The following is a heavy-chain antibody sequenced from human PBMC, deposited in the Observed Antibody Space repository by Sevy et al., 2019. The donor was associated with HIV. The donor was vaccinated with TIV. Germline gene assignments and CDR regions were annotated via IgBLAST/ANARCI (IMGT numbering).Heavy chain of an antibody. CDR3: ARPYGSGSWEAFDI. J-gene: IGHJ3*02. CDR1: GFTFSTYT. CDR2: ISFSANYI. D-gene: IGHD3-10*01. Sequence: GRSLRLSCAASGFTFSTYTMNWVRQAPGKGLEWVSSISFSANYIYYADSVKGRFTISRDNAKNSLYLQMNSLRAEDTAVYYCARPYGSGSWEAFDIWGQGTMVTVSS. V-gene: IGHV3-21*01.